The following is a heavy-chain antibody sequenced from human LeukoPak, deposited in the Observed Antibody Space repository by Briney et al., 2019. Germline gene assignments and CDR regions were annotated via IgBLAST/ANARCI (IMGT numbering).Heavy chain of an antibody. V-gene: IGHV4-39*01. J-gene: IGHJ6*02. CDR2: VHYSGST. Sequence: NASETLSLTCTVSGGSISRSNSYWDWIRQPPGKGLEWTGTVHYSGSTYYKRSLKSRVTISVDTSKNQFSLKLSSVTAADTAVFYCARHDGSGLEQRPASKNYYYYYGMDVWGQGTTVIVSS. D-gene: IGHD6-25*01. CDR3: ARHDGSGLEQRPASKNYYYYYGMDV. CDR1: GGSISRSNSY.